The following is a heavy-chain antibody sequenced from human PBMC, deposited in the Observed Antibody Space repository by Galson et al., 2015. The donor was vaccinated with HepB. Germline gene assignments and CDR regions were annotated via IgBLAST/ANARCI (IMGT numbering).Heavy chain of an antibody. CDR2: IYFGGRT. J-gene: IGHJ3*02. D-gene: IGHD2-8*01. V-gene: IGHV4-39*01. CDR3: ARPLVLNGRFTPGVGPFHI. Sequence: ETLSLTCAVSGVSISGGQYYWGWIRQSPTKGLDWIGSIYFGGRTYFSPSFQSRVAMSVDTSKNRLSLTLRPVTAADTAVYYCARPLVLNGRFTPGVGPFHIWGHGKMVTVSA. CDR1: GVSISGGQYY.